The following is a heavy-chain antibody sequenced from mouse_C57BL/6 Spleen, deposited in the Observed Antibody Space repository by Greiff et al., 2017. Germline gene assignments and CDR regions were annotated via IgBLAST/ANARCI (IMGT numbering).Heavy chain of an antibody. CDR3: ARAGYDCWFAY. CDR2: ISSGSSTI. J-gene: IGHJ3*01. Sequence: EVNVVESGGGLVKPGGSLKLSCAASGFTFSDYGMHWVRQAPGKGLEWVAYISSGSSTIYYADTVKGRVTISRDNAKNTLFLQMTSLRSEDTAMYYCARAGYDCWFAYWGQGTLVTVSA. CDR1: GFTFSDYG. D-gene: IGHD2-2*01. V-gene: IGHV5-17*01.